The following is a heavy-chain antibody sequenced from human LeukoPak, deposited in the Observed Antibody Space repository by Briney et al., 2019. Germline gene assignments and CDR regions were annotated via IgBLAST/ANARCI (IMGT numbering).Heavy chain of an antibody. CDR3: ARVSGSYYYYYYYGMDV. CDR2: ISGSGGST. D-gene: IGHD1-26*01. V-gene: IGHV3-23*01. CDR1: GFTFSSYA. J-gene: IGHJ6*02. Sequence: PGGSLRLSCAASGFTFSSYAMSWVRQAPGKGLEWVSAISGSGGSTYYADSVKGRFTISRDNAKNSLYLQMNSLRAEDTAVYYCARVSGSYYYYYYYGMDVWGQGTTVTVSS.